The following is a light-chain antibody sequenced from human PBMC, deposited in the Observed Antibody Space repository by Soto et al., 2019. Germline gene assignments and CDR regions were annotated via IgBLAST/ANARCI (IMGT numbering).Light chain of an antibody. CDR1: QSISSW. V-gene: IGKV1-5*03. CDR2: KAS. Sequence: DIQMTQSPSPLSASVGDRVIITCRASQSISSWLAWYQQKPGKAPKLLIYKASSLESGVPPRFSGSGSGTEFTRTISSVQPDDFATYYCQQYISYSWTFGQGTKVDIK. CDR3: QQYISYSWT. J-gene: IGKJ1*01.